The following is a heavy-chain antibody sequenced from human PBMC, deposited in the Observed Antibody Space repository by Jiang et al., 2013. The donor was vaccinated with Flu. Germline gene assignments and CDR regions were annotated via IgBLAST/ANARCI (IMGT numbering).Heavy chain of an antibody. D-gene: IGHD6-19*01. J-gene: IGHJ4*02. Sequence: GAEVKKPGSSVKVSCKASGGTFSSYAISWVRQAPGQGLEWMGGIIPIFGTANYAQKFQGRVTITADESTSTAYMELSSLRSEDTAVYYCARSFVGVGGWEYNDYWGQGTLVTVSS. CDR1: GGTFSSYA. V-gene: IGHV1-69*01. CDR3: ARSFVGVGGWEYNDY. CDR2: IIPIFGTA.